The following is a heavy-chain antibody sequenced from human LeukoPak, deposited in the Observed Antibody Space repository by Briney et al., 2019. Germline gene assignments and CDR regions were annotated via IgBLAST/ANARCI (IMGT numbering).Heavy chain of an antibody. CDR3: ARGLRYCSSTSCYSWFDP. Sequence: GASVKVSCKTSGYIFTNYGMHWVRQAPGQRLEWMGWINAGNGNTKYSQKFQGRVTITRDTSASTAYMELSSLRSEDTAVYYCARGLRYCSSTSCYSWFDPWGQGTLVTVSS. CDR2: INAGNGNT. J-gene: IGHJ5*02. CDR1: GYIFTNYG. D-gene: IGHD2-2*02. V-gene: IGHV1-3*01.